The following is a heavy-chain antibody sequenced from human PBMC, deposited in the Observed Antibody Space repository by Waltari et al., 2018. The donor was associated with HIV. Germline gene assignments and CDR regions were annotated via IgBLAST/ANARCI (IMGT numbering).Heavy chain of an antibody. CDR2: IRYDGNTK. D-gene: IGHD2-15*01. CDR3: AKELRSGYSYYYYGMDV. Sequence: QGQLVDSGGGVVQPGGSLRLSCAASGFSFSISGMHWVRQAPGKGVGWETFIRYDGNTKYYADSVKGRFTIARDNSKNTLYLQMSSLRAEDTAVYYCAKELRSGYSYYYYGMDVWGQGTTVTVSS. CDR1: GFSFSISG. V-gene: IGHV3-30*02. J-gene: IGHJ6*02.